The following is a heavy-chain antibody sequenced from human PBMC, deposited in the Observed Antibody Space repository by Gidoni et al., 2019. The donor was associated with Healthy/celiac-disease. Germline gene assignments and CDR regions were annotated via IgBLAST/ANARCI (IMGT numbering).Heavy chain of an antibody. V-gene: IGHV3-11*01. Sequence: QVQLVESGGGVVKPGGSLRLSCAASGLTFSDYNLGWVRQAPGKGLGWVSYISSSGSTIDYADSVKGRFTIAMDNAKTSLYLQMNSLRAEDTAVYYCARALELRAGTLPYYFDYWGQGTLVTVSS. D-gene: IGHD6-13*01. CDR1: GLTFSDYN. CDR3: ARALELRAGTLPYYFDY. CDR2: ISSSGSTI. J-gene: IGHJ4*02.